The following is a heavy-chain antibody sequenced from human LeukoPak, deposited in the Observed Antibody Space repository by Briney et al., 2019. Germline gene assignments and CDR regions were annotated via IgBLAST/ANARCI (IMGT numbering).Heavy chain of an antibody. J-gene: IGHJ4*02. CDR2: IYHSGST. CDR1: GGSISSGGYY. V-gene: IGHV4-30-2*01. CDR3: ARDPYDYVWGSYRYTPYFDY. D-gene: IGHD3-16*02. Sequence: SETLSLTCTVSGGSISSGGYYWSWIRQPPGKGLEWIGYIYHSGSTYYNPSLKSRVTISVDRSKNQFSLKLSSVTAADTAVYYCARDPYDYVWGSYRYTPYFDYWGQGTLVTVSS.